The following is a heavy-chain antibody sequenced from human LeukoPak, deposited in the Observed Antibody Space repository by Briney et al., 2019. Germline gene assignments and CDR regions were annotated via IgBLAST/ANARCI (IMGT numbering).Heavy chain of an antibody. V-gene: IGHV1-8*03. CDR3: ARASREYFDY. J-gene: IGHJ4*02. Sequence: GESLKVSCKASGYTFTSYDINWVRQATGQGLEWMGWMNPNSGNTGYAQKFQGRVTITRNTSISTAYMELSSLRSEDTAVYYCARASREYFDYWGQGTLVTVSS. CDR1: GYTFTSYD. CDR2: MNPNSGNT. D-gene: IGHD6-13*01.